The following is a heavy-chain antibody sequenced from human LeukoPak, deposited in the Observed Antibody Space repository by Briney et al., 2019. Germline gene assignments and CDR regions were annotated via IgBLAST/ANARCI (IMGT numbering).Heavy chain of an antibody. V-gene: IGHV3-53*04. CDR3: ARRQHVNWGFDL. D-gene: IGHD6-6*01. CDR1: EFTVSSYH. J-gene: IGHJ2*01. Sequence: GGSLRLSCAASEFTVSSYHLSWVRQAPGEGLEWLSVFYRTTGQFYADSVKGRFTISRHDSNNTLSLQMNSLRPEGTAVYYCARRQHVNWGFDLWGRGTLVTVSS. CDR2: FYRTTGQ.